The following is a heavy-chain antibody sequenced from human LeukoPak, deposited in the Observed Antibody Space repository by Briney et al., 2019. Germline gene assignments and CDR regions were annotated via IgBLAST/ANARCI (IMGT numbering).Heavy chain of an antibody. CDR2: IYYSGST. CDR3: ARDNWNGPYYLDY. D-gene: IGHD1-1*01. J-gene: IGHJ4*02. V-gene: IGHV4-38-2*02. CDR1: GYSISSGYY. Sequence: SETLSLTCTVSGYSISSGYYWGWIRQPPGKGLEWIGSIYYSGSTYYNPSLKSRVTISVDTSKNQFSLKLSSVTAADTAVYYCARDNWNGPYYLDYWGQGTLVTVSS.